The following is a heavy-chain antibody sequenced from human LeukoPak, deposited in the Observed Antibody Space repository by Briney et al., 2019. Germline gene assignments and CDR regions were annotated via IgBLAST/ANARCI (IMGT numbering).Heavy chain of an antibody. CDR2: INPNSGGT. CDR1: GYTFTGYY. D-gene: IGHD1-1*01. V-gene: IGHV1-2*02. Sequence: ASVKVSCKASGYTFTGYYMHWVRQAPGQGLEWMGWINPNSGGTNYTQKFQGRVTMTRDTSISTAYMELSRLRSDDTTVYYCARSTRYNWNDDYWGQGTLVTVSS. J-gene: IGHJ4*02. CDR3: ARSTRYNWNDDY.